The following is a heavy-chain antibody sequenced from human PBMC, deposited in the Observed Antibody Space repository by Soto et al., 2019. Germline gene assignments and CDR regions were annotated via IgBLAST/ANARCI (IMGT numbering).Heavy chain of an antibody. V-gene: IGHV3-30-3*01. CDR1: GFTFSSYA. D-gene: IGHD1-26*01. CDR3: ARPDFEGGSYPDY. J-gene: IGHJ4*02. CDR2: ISYDGSNK. Sequence: QVQLVESGGGVVQPGRSLRLSCAASGFTFSSYAMHWVRQAPGKGLEWVAVISYDGSNKYYADSVKGRFTISRDNSKNTLYLQVNSLRAEDTAVYYCARPDFEGGSYPDYWGQGSLVTVSS.